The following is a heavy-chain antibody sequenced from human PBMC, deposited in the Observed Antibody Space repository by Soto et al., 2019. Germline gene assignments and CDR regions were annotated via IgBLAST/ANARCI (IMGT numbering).Heavy chain of an antibody. CDR1: GFTFSSYW. D-gene: IGHD2-8*02. CDR2: INSDGSST. V-gene: IGHV3-74*01. Sequence: EVQLVESGGGLVQPGGSLRLSCAASGFTFSSYWMHWVHQAPGKGLVWVSRINSDGSSTSYADSVKGRFTISRDNAKNTLDLQMNSLRAEDTAVYYCAREIPGDGTGYFDLWGRGTLVTVSS. CDR3: AREIPGDGTGYFDL. J-gene: IGHJ2*01.